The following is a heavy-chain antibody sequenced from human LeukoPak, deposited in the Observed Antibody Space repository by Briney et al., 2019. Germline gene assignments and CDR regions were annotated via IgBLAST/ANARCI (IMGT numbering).Heavy chain of an antibody. CDR3: ARGLDYGERNWFDP. CDR2: IYYSGRT. V-gene: IGHV4-59*01. Sequence: SETLSLTCTLCGGSLSSYYWSWMRQPPGKGVVWIGYIYYSGRTNYTPSLKSRVDISVDTSKNQFSLKLPSVTAADSAVYCCARGLDYGERNWFDPWGGGTLVTVPS. D-gene: IGHD4-17*01. CDR1: GGSLSSYY. J-gene: IGHJ5*02.